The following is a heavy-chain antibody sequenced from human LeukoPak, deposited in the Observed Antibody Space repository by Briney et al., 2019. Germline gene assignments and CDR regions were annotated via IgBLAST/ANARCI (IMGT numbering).Heavy chain of an antibody. D-gene: IGHD2-21*02. CDR2: ISSSSSYI. V-gene: IGHV3-21*01. CDR1: GFTFSSYS. J-gene: IGHJ4*02. CDR3: ARVRKGVVTF. Sequence: PGGSLRLSCAASGFTFSSYSMNWVRQAPGKGLEWVSSISSSSSYIYYADSVKGRFTISRDNAKNSLYLQMNSLRVEDTAVYYCARVRKGVVTFWGQGTLVTVSS.